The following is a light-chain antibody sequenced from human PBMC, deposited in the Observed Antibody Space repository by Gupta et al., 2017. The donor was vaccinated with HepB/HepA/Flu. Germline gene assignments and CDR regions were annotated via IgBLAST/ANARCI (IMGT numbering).Light chain of an antibody. V-gene: IGKV1-39*01. CDR2: DTT. CDR1: QTISSV. CDR3: QQRHSSPWT. J-gene: IGKJ1*01. Sequence: DIQMTQSPSSLSPSVGDTVTITCRASQTISSVLNWDQQKPGKPPKHLIFDTTTLQSGVPSRFSGSGSGTDFTLNISGLQPEDCATDYCQQRHSSPWTFGQGTKVEIK.